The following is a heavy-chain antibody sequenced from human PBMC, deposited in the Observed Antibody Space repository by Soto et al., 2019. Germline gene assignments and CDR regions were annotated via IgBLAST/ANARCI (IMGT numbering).Heavy chain of an antibody. Sequence: SETLSLTCTVSGGSISSYYWSWIRQPPGKGLEWIGYIYYSGSTNYNPSLKSRVTISVDTSKNQFSLKLSSVTAADTAVYYCARDRKDRTYDFCSGPWAHFLYGMDVWGQGTTVTVSS. D-gene: IGHD3-3*01. CDR3: ARDRKDRTYDFCSGPWAHFLYGMDV. CDR2: IYYSGST. CDR1: GGSISSYY. V-gene: IGHV4-59*01. J-gene: IGHJ6*02.